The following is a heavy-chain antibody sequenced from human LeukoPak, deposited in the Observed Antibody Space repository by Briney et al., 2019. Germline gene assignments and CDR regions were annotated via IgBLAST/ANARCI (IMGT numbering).Heavy chain of an antibody. CDR2: IIPIFGTA. D-gene: IGHD6-13*01. J-gene: IGHJ3*02. Sequence: SVKVSCKASGGTFSSYAISWVRQAPGQGLEWMGGIIPIFGTANYAQKFQGRVTITTDESTSTAYMELSSLRSEDTTVYYCASGSPGYSSSWQPDAFDIWGQGTMVTVSS. CDR1: GGTFSSYA. CDR3: ASGSPGYSSSWQPDAFDI. V-gene: IGHV1-69*05.